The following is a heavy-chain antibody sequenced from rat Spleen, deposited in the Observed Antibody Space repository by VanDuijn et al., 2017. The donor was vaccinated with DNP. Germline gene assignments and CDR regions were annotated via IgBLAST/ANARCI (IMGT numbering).Heavy chain of an antibody. CDR1: GFTFNNYW. Sequence: EVQLVESGGGLVQPGRSLKLSCVASGFTFNNYWMTWIRQAPGKGLEWITSITNTGGSTYYLDSVKGRFTISRDNSKSTLYLQMNSLRSEDTATYYCARHEGYGCNYDYYFDYWGQGVMVTVSS. CDR2: ITNTGGST. J-gene: IGHJ2*01. CDR3: ARHEGYGCNYDYYFDY. V-gene: IGHV5-31*01. D-gene: IGHD1-9*01.